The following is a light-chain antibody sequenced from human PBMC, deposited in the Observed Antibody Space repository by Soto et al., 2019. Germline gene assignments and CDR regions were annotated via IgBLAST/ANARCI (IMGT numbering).Light chain of an antibody. CDR1: QSVSSSY. CDR2: GAS. V-gene: IGKV3-20*01. J-gene: IGKJ2*01. Sequence: EIVLTQSPGTLSLSPGERATLSCRASQSVSSSYLVWYQQKPGQASRLLIYGASTRATGIPYRFSGSGSGTDFSLTISRLEPEDFAVYYCQHYGSSPPYTFGQGTKLEI. CDR3: QHYGSSPPYT.